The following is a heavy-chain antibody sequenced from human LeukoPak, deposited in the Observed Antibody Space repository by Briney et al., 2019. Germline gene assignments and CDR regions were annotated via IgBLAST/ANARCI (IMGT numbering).Heavy chain of an antibody. Sequence: ASVKVSCKAFGYKLADNWIHWVRQAPGQGLEWMGWLNTKTGATNIAQKFQGRVTMTRDTSVNTAYIEASRLTSDDTAVYFCARGVVACPNWGQGTLVTVSS. J-gene: IGHJ4*02. D-gene: IGHD2-15*01. V-gene: IGHV1-2*02. CDR2: LNTKTGAT. CDR1: GYKLADNW. CDR3: ARGVVACPN.